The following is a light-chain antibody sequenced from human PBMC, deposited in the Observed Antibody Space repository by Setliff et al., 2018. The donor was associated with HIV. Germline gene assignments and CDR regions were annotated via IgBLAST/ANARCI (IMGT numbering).Light chain of an antibody. V-gene: IGLV2-23*02. CDR1: STDVGTYNL. CDR2: EVS. Sequence: QSALTQPASVSGSPGQSITISCTGTSTDVGTYNLVSWYQQHPGKAPKVMIYEVSKRPSGISNRFSGSKSGNTASLTISGLQPEDESDYYCCSYASGSNSLFVFGTGTKVTVL. CDR3: CSYASGSNSLFV. J-gene: IGLJ1*01.